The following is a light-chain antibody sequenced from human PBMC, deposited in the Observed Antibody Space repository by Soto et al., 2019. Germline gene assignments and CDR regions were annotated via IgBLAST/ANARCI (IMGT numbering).Light chain of an antibody. CDR1: QSISNH. CDR2: DAS. V-gene: IGKV3-11*01. CDR3: LET. J-gene: IGKJ2*01. Sequence: DIVLTQSPATLSFSPGERATLSCRASQSISNHLAWYQKKPGQAPRLLIYDASNRATCIPARFSGSGSGTDFTLTSSSLEPEDFAVYYRLETSGQGTKLEIK.